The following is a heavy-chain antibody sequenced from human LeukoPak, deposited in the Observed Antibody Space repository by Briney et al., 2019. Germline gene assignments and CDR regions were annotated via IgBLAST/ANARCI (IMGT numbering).Heavy chain of an antibody. J-gene: IGHJ6*02. Sequence: GGSLRLSCAAYGFTFRTYDMSWVRQTPGKGLEWVSVVGSAANTYYADSVKGRFTISRDNSKNTVYLQMNSLRVEDTAVYYCARDSSGGGYLDVWGQGATVTVSS. V-gene: IGHV3-23*01. D-gene: IGHD1-26*01. CDR1: GFTFRTYD. CDR3: ARDSSGGGYLDV. CDR2: VGSAANT.